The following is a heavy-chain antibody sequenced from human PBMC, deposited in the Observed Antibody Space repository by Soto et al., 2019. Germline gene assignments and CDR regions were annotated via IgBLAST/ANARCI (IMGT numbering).Heavy chain of an antibody. V-gene: IGHV3-23*01. CDR2: ISGSGGST. CDR1: GFTFSSYA. Sequence: EVQLLESGGGLVQPGGSLRLSCAASGFTFSSYAMSWVRQAPGKGLEWVSAISGSGGSTYYADSVKGRYTISRDNSKNTLYLQMNSLRAEDTAVYYCAKMGISTPYAFDIWGQGTMVTVSS. CDR3: AKMGISTPYAFDI. D-gene: IGHD1-20*01. J-gene: IGHJ3*02.